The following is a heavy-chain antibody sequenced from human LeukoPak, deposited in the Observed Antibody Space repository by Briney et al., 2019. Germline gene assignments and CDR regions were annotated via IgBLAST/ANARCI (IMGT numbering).Heavy chain of an antibody. Sequence: GGSLRLSCAASGFIFSNYWMSWVRQAPGKGLEWVANIKLDGSEKYYVDSVKGRFTISRDNAKNSLFLQMNSLRAEDTAVYYCARASGYFHYWGQGTLVTVSS. CDR1: GFIFSNYW. CDR3: ARASGYFHY. V-gene: IGHV3-7*05. CDR2: IKLDGSEK. J-gene: IGHJ4*02.